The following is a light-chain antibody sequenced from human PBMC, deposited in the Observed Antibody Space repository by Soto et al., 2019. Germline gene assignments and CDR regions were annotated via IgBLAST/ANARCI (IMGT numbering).Light chain of an antibody. CDR2: GAS. V-gene: IGKV3-20*01. J-gene: IGKJ1*01. CDR3: QRYGNSPWA. CDR1: QSVSNNY. Sequence: EIVLTQSPGTLSLSPGERATLSCRASQSVSNNYLAWYQQKPGQAPRLLIYGASNRATGIPDRLSGSGSGTDFTLTISRLEPEDFAVYYCQRYGNSPWAFGQGTKVDIK.